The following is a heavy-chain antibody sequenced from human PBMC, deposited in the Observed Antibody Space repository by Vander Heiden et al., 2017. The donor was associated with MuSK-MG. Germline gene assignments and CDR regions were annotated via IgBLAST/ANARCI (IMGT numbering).Heavy chain of an antibody. D-gene: IGHD3-22*01. V-gene: IGHV1-18*04. CDR1: GYPFTSYG. CDR3: ARDSLYYYDSSGYSDIDY. J-gene: IGHJ4*02. CDR2: ISAYNGNT. Sequence: QVQLVQSGAEVKKPGASVKVSCKSSGYPFTSYGISLVRQAPGQGLEWMGWISAYNGNTNYAQKLQGRVTMTTDTSTSTAYMEMRSLRSDDTAVYYCARDSLYYYDSSGYSDIDYWVQGTLVTVSS.